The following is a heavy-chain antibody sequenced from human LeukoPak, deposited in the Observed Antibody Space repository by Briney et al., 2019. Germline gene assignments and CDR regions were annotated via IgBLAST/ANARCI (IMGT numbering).Heavy chain of an antibody. Sequence: ASVTVSCTASGYTFTSYAMNWVRQAPGQGLEWMGWINTNTGIPTYAQGFTGRFVFSLDTSVSTAYLQISSLKAEDTAVYYCARFARYSGSYVIDYWGQGTLVTVSS. CDR1: GYTFTSYA. V-gene: IGHV7-4-1*02. CDR3: ARFARYSGSYVIDY. CDR2: INTNTGIP. D-gene: IGHD1-26*01. J-gene: IGHJ4*02.